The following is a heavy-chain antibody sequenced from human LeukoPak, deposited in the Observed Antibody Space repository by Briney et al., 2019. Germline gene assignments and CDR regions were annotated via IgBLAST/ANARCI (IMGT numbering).Heavy chain of an antibody. CDR2: IAITGDT. CDR3: ARGLTGGLDS. CDR1: GFTFSTYD. Sequence: GRSLRLSCAASGFTFSTYDMHWVRQATGKGLEWVSSIAITGDTYYQGSVKGRFTISRENAKNSLYLQMNSLRAGDTAVYYCARGLTGGLDSWGQGTLVTVSS. J-gene: IGHJ5*01. D-gene: IGHD1-26*01. V-gene: IGHV3-13*04.